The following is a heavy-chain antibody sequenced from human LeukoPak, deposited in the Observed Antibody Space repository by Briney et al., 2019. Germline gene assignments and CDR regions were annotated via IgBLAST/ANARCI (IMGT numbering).Heavy chain of an antibody. CDR1: GFTFSSYA. J-gene: IGHJ4*02. V-gene: IGHV3-30-3*01. CDR3: AKDGTVDTAMGMG. D-gene: IGHD5-18*01. CDR2: ISYDGSNK. Sequence: SGGSLRLSCAASGFTFSSYAMHWVRQAPGKGLEWVAVISYDGSNKYYADSAKGRFTISRDNSKSTLYLQMYFLRAEDTAIYYCAKDGTVDTAMGMGWGQGTLVTVSS.